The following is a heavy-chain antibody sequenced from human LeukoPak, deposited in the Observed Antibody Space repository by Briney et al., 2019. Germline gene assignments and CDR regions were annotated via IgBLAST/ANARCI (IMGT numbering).Heavy chain of an antibody. J-gene: IGHJ5*02. Sequence: PGGSLRLSCAASGFTFSSYGMSWVRQAPGKGLEWVSAISGSGGSTYYADSVKGRFTISRDNSKNTLYLQMNSLRAEDTAVYYCAKGYYGDYLNWFDPWGQGTLVTVSS. CDR3: AKGYYGDYLNWFDP. V-gene: IGHV3-23*01. CDR1: GFTFSSYG. D-gene: IGHD4-17*01. CDR2: ISGSGGST.